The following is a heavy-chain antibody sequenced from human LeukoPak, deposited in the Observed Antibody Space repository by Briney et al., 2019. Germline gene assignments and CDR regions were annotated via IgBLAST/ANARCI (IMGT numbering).Heavy chain of an antibody. J-gene: IGHJ4*02. CDR2: ISSSSSYI. Sequence: GGSLRLSCAASGFTFSSYSMNWVRQAPGKGLEWVSSISSSSSYIYYADSVKGRFTISRDNAKNSLYLQMNSLKTEDTAVYYCTRVVLLWFGQPNYFDYWGQGTLVTVSS. CDR3: TRVVLLWFGQPNYFDY. V-gene: IGHV3-21*03. D-gene: IGHD3-10*01. CDR1: GFTFSSYS.